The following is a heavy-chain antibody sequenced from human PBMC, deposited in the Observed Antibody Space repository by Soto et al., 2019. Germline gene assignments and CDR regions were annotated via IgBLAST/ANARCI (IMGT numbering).Heavy chain of an antibody. CDR3: ARSNGDYGDY. J-gene: IGHJ4*02. Sequence: SETLSLTCTVSGDSISSYYWSWIRQPPGKGLEWIGYIYYSGSTNYNPSLKSRVTISVDTSKNQFSLKLSSVTAADMAVYYCARSNGDYGDYLSQGTLVTVSS. CDR2: IYYSGST. D-gene: IGHD4-17*01. CDR1: GDSISSYY. V-gene: IGHV4-59*01.